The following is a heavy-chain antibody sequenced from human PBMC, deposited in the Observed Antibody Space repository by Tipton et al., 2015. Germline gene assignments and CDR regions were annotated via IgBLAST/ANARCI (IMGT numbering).Heavy chain of an antibody. Sequence: SLRLSCAASGFTFSSYRMNWVRQAPGKGLEWISYINSISSTIYYADSVKGRFTISRDNAENSLYLQMNSLRDEDTAVYYCARGWEGAYDVWGQGTMVTVSS. J-gene: IGHJ3*01. D-gene: IGHD1-26*01. V-gene: IGHV3-48*02. CDR3: ARGWEGAYDV. CDR1: GFTFSSYR. CDR2: INSISSTI.